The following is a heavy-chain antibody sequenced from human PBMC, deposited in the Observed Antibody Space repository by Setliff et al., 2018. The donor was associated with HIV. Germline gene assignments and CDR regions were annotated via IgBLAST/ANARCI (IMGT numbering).Heavy chain of an antibody. Sequence: SETLSLTCAVYGGSFSGYYWSWIRQSPGKGLDWIGEINNSGSTNYSPSLKSRVTISVDTSKNQFSLKVTSVTAADTAVYYCERGDGSLAARASRYSFYYMDVWGKGTTVTVSS. CDR2: INNSGST. CDR3: ERGDGSLAARASRYSFYYMDV. D-gene: IGHD6-6*01. V-gene: IGHV4-34*01. CDR1: GGSFSGYY. J-gene: IGHJ6*03.